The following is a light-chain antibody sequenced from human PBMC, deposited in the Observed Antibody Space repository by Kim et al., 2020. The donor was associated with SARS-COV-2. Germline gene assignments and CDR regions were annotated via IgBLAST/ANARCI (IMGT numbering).Light chain of an antibody. CDR2: GAS. V-gene: IGKV3-20*01. CDR3: QHYGTSPYT. Sequence: IVLTQSPGTLSLSPGQRATLSCRASQSLSRTSFAWYQQRPGQSPSLPIYGASTRAPGIPDRFSGSGSGTDFTLTISRLEPEDFAVYFCQHYGTSPYTFGQGTKLEI. CDR1: QSLSRTS. J-gene: IGKJ2*01.